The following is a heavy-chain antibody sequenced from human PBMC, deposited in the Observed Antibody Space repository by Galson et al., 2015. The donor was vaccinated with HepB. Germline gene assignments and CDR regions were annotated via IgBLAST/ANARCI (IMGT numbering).Heavy chain of an antibody. CDR1: GFTFSSYA. CDR3: ARPDTAMVWRETPNYGMDV. J-gene: IGHJ6*02. V-gene: IGHV3-30-3*01. CDR2: ISYDGSNK. D-gene: IGHD5-18*01. Sequence: SLRLSCAASGFTFSSYAMHWVRQAPGKGLEWVAVISYDGSNKYYADSVKGRFTISRDNSKNTLYLQMNSLRAEDTAVYYCARPDTAMVWRETPNYGMDVWGQGTTVTVSS.